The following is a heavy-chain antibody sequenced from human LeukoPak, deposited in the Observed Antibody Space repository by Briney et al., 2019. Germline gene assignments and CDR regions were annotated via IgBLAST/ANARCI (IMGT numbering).Heavy chain of an antibody. CDR3: ARDYAHSYGQFDY. J-gene: IGHJ4*02. D-gene: IGHD2-2*01. Sequence: GGSLRLSCAASGFSFSSYGIHWVRQAPGKGLEWVAVIWYDGSNKYFADSVKGRFTISRDNSKNTLFLQMNTLRAEDTALYYCARDYAHSYGQFDYWGQGTLVTVSS. CDR2: IWYDGSNK. CDR1: GFSFSSYG. V-gene: IGHV3-33*08.